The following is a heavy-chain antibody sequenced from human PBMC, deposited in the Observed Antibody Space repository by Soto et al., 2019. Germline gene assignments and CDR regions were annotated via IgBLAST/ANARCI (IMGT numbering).Heavy chain of an antibody. CDR3: ARIRGYWYGLDV. CDR1: GFPLSTYG. J-gene: IGHJ6*02. Sequence: EVQLLESGGGLVQPGGSLRLSCAASGFPLSTYGMTWVRQAPGKGLEWVSAITGTGGNTYYVDSVKGRFTSSRDNYKNMLYLQVNSLRVEDTAVSYCARIRGYWYGLDVWGQGTTVTVSS. V-gene: IGHV3-23*01. CDR2: ITGTGGNT.